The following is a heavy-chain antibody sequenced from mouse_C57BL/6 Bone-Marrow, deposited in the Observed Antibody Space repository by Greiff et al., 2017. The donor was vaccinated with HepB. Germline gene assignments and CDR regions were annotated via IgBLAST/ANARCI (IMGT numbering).Heavy chain of an antibody. V-gene: IGHV5-15*01. Sequence: DVMLVESGGGLVQPGGSLKLSCAASGFTFSDYGMAWVRQAPRKGPEWVAFISNLAYSIYYADTVTGRFPISRENAKNTLYLEKSSLRSEDTAMYYCARLFITTVVATDWYFDVWGTGTTVTVSS. CDR2: ISNLAYSI. D-gene: IGHD1-1*01. CDR1: GFTFSDYG. J-gene: IGHJ1*03. CDR3: ARLFITTVVATDWYFDV.